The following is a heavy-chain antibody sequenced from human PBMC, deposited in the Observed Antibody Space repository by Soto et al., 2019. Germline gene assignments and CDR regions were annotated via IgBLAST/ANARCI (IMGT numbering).Heavy chain of an antibody. CDR1: GFTFSDYY. D-gene: IGHD3-10*01. Sequence: GGSLRLSCAASGFTFSDYYMSWIRQAPGKGLEWVSYISSSSSYTNYADSVKGRFTISRDNAKNSLYLQMNSLRAEDTAVYYCARVFTRDRRGGGYYFDYWGQGTLVTVSS. V-gene: IGHV3-11*06. J-gene: IGHJ4*02. CDR3: ARVFTRDRRGGGYYFDY. CDR2: ISSSSSYT.